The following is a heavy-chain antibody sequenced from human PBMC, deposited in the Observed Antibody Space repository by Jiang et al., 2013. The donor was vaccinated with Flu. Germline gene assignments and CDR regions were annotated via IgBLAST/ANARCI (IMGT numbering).Heavy chain of an antibody. D-gene: IGHD2/OR15-2a*01. CDR3: ARDSCNTATCSGIDY. CDR1: GGSVGRGRYY. J-gene: IGHJ4*02. CDR2: IYYNGIT. Sequence: TVSGGSVGRGRYYWSWIRQPPGKGLEWIGYIYYNGITNYNPSLKSRVTISADTSRNHFSLKLSSVTAADTAVYYCARDSCNTATCSGIDYWGQGTLVTVSS. V-gene: IGHV4-61*03.